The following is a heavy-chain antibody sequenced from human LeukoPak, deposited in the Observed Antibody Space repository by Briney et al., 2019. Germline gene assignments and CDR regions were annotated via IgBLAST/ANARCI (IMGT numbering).Heavy chain of an antibody. CDR1: GFTLNNYG. Sequence: GSLELSRATPGFTLNNYGIDWGRPGPGKGLEWVSVIDGGRGSTYYSDSVKGRFTISRDTSKNTLYLHMNSLRADDTAVYYCAKGRFLDYWGQGTLVSVS. V-gene: IGHV3-23*01. J-gene: IGHJ4*02. D-gene: IGHD2-21*01. CDR3: AKGRFLDY. CDR2: IDGGRGST.